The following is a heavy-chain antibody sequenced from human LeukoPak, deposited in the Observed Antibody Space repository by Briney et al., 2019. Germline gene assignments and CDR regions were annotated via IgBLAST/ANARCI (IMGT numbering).Heavy chain of an antibody. CDR3: AKDRVIVGATHFDY. V-gene: IGHV3-23*01. CDR1: GFTFSSYA. Sequence: HPGGSLRLSCAASGFTFSSYAMSWVRQAPGKGPEWVSAIGSGGDTYYAGSVRGRFTISRDNSKNTLYLQMNSLRAEDTAVYYCAKDRVIVGATHFDYWGQGTLVTVSS. J-gene: IGHJ4*02. D-gene: IGHD1-26*01. CDR2: IGSGGDT.